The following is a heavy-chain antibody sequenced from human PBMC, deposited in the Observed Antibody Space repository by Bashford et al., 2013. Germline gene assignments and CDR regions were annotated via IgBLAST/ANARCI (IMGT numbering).Heavy chain of an antibody. Sequence: VRQAPGKGLEWVAFTSHDGNTKYYAESVEGRFTISRDNSNNMLFLQMDNLRVDDTAMYYCAKRHSLTILGATGGLDPWGQGTLVTVSS. V-gene: IGHV3-30*18. CDR2: TSHDGNTK. CDR3: AKRHSLTILGATGGLDP. D-gene: IGHD1-26*01. J-gene: IGHJ5*02.